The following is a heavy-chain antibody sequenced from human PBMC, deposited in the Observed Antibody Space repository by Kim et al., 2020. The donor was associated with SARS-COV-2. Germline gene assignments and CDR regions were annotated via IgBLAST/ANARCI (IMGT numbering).Heavy chain of an antibody. V-gene: IGHV4-39*01. Sequence: SLKSRVTISVDTSRNQFSLKLSSVTAADTAVYYCARSYGDYVGPIDWFDPWGQGTLVTVSS. CDR3: ARSYGDYVGPIDWFDP. J-gene: IGHJ5*02. D-gene: IGHD4-17*01.